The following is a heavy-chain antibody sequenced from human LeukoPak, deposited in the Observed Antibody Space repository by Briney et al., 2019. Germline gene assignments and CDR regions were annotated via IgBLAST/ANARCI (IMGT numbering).Heavy chain of an antibody. J-gene: IGHJ4*02. CDR3: AREGYYDSSGYYYGYFDY. V-gene: IGHV1-69*05. Sequence: SVKVSCKASGGTFSSYAISWVRQAPGQGLEWMGGIIPIFGTANYAQKFQGRVTITTDESTSTTYMELSSLRSEDTAVYYCAREGYYDSSGYYYGYFDYWGQGTLVTVSS. CDR1: GGTFSSYA. CDR2: IIPIFGTA. D-gene: IGHD3-22*01.